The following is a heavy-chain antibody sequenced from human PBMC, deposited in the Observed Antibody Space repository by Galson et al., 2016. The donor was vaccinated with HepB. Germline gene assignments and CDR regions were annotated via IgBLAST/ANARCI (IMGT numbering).Heavy chain of an antibody. J-gene: IGHJ3*02. CDR2: IDYTGST. V-gene: IGHV4-39*01. D-gene: IGHD3-10*01. Sequence: SETLSLTCTVSGDSISTRSYHWGWIRQPPGKGLEWIGNIDYTGSTKYNSSLKSRVTMSVDTSREQFSLKLTSVTAADTALYYGARVYRPGWFDVFVIWGQGTMVYMSS. CDR1: GDSISTRSYH. CDR3: ARVYRPGWFDVFVI.